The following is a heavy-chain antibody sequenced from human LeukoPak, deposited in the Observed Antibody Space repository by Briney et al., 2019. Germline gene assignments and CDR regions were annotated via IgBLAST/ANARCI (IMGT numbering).Heavy chain of an antibody. Sequence: PGGSLRLSCAASGFTLSSYWMHWVRQAPGMGLVWVSRINSDGSSTSYADSVKGRFTISRDNAKNTLYLQMNSLRAEDTAVYYCARVQGHPPNGLDIWGQGTMVTVSS. V-gene: IGHV3-74*01. J-gene: IGHJ3*02. CDR1: GFTLSSYW. CDR3: ARVQGHPPNGLDI. D-gene: IGHD2-8*01. CDR2: INSDGSST.